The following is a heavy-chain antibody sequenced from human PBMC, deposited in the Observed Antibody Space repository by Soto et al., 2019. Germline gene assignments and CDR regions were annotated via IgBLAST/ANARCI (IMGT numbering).Heavy chain of an antibody. D-gene: IGHD5-18*01. J-gene: IGHJ6*02. Sequence: QVQLVQSGAEVKKPGSSVKVSCEISGGTFSSYAINWVRQAPGQGLEWMGGIIPISATTNYAQKFQGRATITADESTFTSYMELRSLISEDTALYYCARDPGYSYGHPPHRGMDVWGQGTTVTVSS. CDR2: IIPISATT. CDR3: ARDPGYSYGHPPHRGMDV. CDR1: GGTFSSYA. V-gene: IGHV1-69*01.